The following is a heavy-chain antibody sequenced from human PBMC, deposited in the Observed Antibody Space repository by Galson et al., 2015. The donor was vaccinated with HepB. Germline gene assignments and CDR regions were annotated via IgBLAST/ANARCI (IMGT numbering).Heavy chain of an antibody. V-gene: IGHV3-7*01. CDR1: GFTFSRSW. CDR3: ARERDMATIVEVFDF. Sequence: SLRLFCAVSGFTFSRSWMSWVRQAPGKGLEWVATIKEDGSDKHYGDSVKGRFTISRDNAKNSLYLQMNSLRLEDTAVYYCARERDMATIVEVFDFWGQGTLVTVSA. D-gene: IGHD5-12*01. CDR2: IKEDGSDK. J-gene: IGHJ4*02.